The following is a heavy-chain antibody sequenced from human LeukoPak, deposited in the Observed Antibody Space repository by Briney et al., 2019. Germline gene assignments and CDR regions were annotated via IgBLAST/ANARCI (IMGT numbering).Heavy chain of an antibody. Sequence: PSETLSLTCTVSGGSISSYYWSWIRQPPGKGLEWIGSIYHSGSTYYNPSLKSRVTISVDTSKNQFSLKLSSVTAADTAVYYCARDPVGGYSSSPPRWYFDLWGRGTLVTVSS. CDR3: ARDPVGGYSSSPPRWYFDL. CDR2: IYHSGST. J-gene: IGHJ2*01. CDR1: GGSISSYY. V-gene: IGHV4-38-2*02. D-gene: IGHD6-13*01.